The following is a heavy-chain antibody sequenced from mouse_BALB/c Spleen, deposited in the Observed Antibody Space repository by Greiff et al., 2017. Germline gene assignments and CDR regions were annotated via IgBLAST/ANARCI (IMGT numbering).Heavy chain of an antibody. D-gene: IGHD2-4*01. V-gene: IGHV6-6*02. CDR1: GFTFSNYW. CDR3: TRQNYYNDYD. CDR2: IRLKSNNYAT. Sequence: EVKLMESGGGLVQPGGSMKLSCVASGFTFSNYWMNWVRQSPEKGLEWVAEIRLKSNNYATHYAESVKGRFTISRDDSKSSVYLQMNNLRAEDTGIYYCTRQNYYNDYDWGQGTTLTVSS. J-gene: IGHJ2*01.